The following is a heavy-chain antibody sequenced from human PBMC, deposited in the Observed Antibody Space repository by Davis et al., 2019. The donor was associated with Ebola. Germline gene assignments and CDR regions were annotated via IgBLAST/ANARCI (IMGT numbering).Heavy chain of an antibody. CDR2: ISGSGGST. CDR3: ARGGEMATIIYYYYGMDV. J-gene: IGHJ6*02. CDR1: VITFSSYA. V-gene: IGHV3-23*01. D-gene: IGHD5-24*01. Sequence: PGGSLRLSCTDSVITFSSYAMTWVRKAPGKGLEWVSAISGSGGSTYYADSVKGRFTISRDNSKKTLYLQMNSLRDEDTAVYYCARGGEMATIIYYYYGMDVWGQGTTVTVSS.